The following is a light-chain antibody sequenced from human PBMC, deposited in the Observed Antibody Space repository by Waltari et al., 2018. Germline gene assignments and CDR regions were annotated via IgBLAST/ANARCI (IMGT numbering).Light chain of an antibody. CDR3: CSYAGSSTYV. CDR1: SSDVGSYNL. J-gene: IGLJ1*01. V-gene: IGLV2-23*02. CDR2: EVM. Sequence: QSALTQPASVSGSPGQSITISCTGTSSDVGSYNLVSWYQQHPGKAPKPLIYEVMKRPSGVSNRCSGSKSGNTASLTISGLQAEDEADYYCCSYAGSSTYVFGTGTKVTVL.